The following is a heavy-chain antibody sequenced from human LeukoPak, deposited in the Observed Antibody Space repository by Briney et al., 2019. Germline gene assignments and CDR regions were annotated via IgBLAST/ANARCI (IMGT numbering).Heavy chain of an antibody. D-gene: IGHD1-1*01. CDR2: ISPSGDIT. Sequence: GGTLRLPCAASGFIFSSHGMNWVRQAPGKGLEWVSGISPSGDITYYADSVKGRFTISRDNSKNTVYLQMNSLRAEDTAVYFCAKEYGYDYNYFYSMDVWGKGTTVTISS. CDR1: GFIFSSHG. V-gene: IGHV3-23*01. J-gene: IGHJ6*03. CDR3: AKEYGYDYNYFYSMDV.